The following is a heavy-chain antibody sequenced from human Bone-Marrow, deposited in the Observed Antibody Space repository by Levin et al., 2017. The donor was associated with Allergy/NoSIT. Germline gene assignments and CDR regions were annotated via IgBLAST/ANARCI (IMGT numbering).Heavy chain of an antibody. CDR1: GFTFSDYS. J-gene: IGHJ3*01. CDR2: ISSDSSDL. V-gene: IGHV3-21*01. CDR3: VRGIIGDVRVAHKEAFDV. D-gene: IGHD2/OR15-2a*01. Sequence: GASVKVSCIVSGFTFSDYSIYWVRQAPGKGLEWISSISSDSSDLYYADSVKGRFTISRDNAKNSLNLQVSSLRAEDTAVYHCVRGIIGDVRVAHKEAFDVWGQETMVTVSS.